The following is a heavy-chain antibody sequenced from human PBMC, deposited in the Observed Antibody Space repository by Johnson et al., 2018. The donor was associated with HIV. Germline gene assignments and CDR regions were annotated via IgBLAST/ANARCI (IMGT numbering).Heavy chain of an antibody. CDR3: AKDLLESHLGGSASDI. V-gene: IGHV3-9*01. Sequence: EVQLVESGGGVVQPGRSLRLSCAASGFTFSSYAMHWVRQAPGKGLEWVSGISWNSGSIGYADSVKGRFTISRDNSKDSLYLQMNSLRPEDTALYYCAKDLLESHLGGSASDIWGQGTMVTVSS. CDR2: ISWNSGSI. D-gene: IGHD3-10*01. J-gene: IGHJ3*02. CDR1: GFTFSSYA.